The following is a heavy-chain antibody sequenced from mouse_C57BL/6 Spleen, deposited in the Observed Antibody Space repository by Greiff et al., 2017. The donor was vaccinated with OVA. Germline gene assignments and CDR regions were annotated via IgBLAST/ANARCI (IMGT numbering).Heavy chain of an antibody. CDR1: GFNIKDYY. V-gene: IGHV14-1*01. CDR3: TKGDYGSSSWFAY. Sequence: EVQLQESGAELVRPGASVKLSCTASGFNIKDYYMHWVKQRPEQGLEWIGRIDPEDGDTEYAPKFQGKATMTADTSSNTAYLQLSSLTSEDTAVYYCTKGDYGSSSWFAYWGQGTLVTVSA. D-gene: IGHD1-1*01. J-gene: IGHJ3*01. CDR2: IDPEDGDT.